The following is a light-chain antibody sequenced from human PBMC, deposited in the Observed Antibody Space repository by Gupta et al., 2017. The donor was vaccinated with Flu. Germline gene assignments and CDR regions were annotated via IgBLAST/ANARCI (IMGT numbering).Light chain of an antibody. Sequence: SVLTQPPSVSGAPGQRGTISCTGSSSNIGAGFAVHWYQQVPGRVPKLLIYDDTKRPSGVPDRFSGSKSGASASLAIPGLQAEDEADFYCQSYDSSLSGPVIFGGGTKLTVL. CDR3: QSYDSSLSGPVI. V-gene: IGLV1-40*01. CDR1: SSNIGAGFA. CDR2: DDT. J-gene: IGLJ2*01.